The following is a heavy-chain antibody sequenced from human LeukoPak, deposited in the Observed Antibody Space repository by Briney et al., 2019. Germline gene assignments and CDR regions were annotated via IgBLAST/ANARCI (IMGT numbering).Heavy chain of an antibody. V-gene: IGHV3-33*08. CDR1: GYTFSDYG. Sequence: GGSLRLSCTASGYTFSDYGMHWVRQAPGKGLEWLSVISYSGVVKFYADSVKGRFTISRDNSKNTVYLQMNSLRAEDTAVYYCARASELRWYLGNGFDYWGQGTLVTVSS. CDR2: ISYSGVVK. J-gene: IGHJ4*02. CDR3: ARASELRWYLGNGFDY. D-gene: IGHD4-23*01.